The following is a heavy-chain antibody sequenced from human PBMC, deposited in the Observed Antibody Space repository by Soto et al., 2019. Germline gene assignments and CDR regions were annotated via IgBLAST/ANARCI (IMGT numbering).Heavy chain of an antibody. V-gene: IGHV3-30-3*01. CDR3: ARAGSYSSNFDY. J-gene: IGHJ4*02. Sequence: VGSLRLSCAASGFTFSSYAMHWVRQAPGKGLEWVAVISYDGSNKYYADSVKGRFTISRDNSKNTLYLQMNSLRAEDTAVYYCARAGSYSSNFDYWGQGTLVTVSS. D-gene: IGHD6-13*01. CDR2: ISYDGSNK. CDR1: GFTFSSYA.